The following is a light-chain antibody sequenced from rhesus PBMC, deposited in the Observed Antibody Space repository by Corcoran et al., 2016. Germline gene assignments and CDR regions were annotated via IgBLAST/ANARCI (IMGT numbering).Light chain of an antibody. V-gene: IGKV3-53*01. CDR2: GAS. CDR3: QKYNDSPFT. J-gene: IGKJ3*01. CDR1: QSVYSY. Sequence: QVILTQSPATLSLSPGERATLSCRASQSVYSYLAWYQQKPGQAPRLLIYGASSRATGISERFSGSGSGTEFTLTLSSLAPEDFAVYYCQKYNDSPFTFGPGTKLDIK.